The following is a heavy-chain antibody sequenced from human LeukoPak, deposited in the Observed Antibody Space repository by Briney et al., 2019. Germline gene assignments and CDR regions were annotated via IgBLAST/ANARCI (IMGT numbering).Heavy chain of an antibody. CDR2: ISGSGGST. J-gene: IGHJ4*02. CDR1: GFTFSVYV. CDR3: AKGNQAHLDY. Sequence: GGSLRLSCGASGFTFSVYVMDWVRQAPGKGLEWASAISGSGGSTYYADSVKGRFTISRDNSKNTLYLQMNSLRAEDTAVYYCAKGNQAHLDYWGQGTLVTVSS. V-gene: IGHV3-23*01.